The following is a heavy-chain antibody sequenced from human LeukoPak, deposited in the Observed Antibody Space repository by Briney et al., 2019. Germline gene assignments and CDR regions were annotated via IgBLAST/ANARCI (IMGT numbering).Heavy chain of an antibody. D-gene: IGHD6-13*01. Sequence: SVKVSCKASGGTFSSYAISWVRQAPGQGLEWLGGIIPIYGTANYAQKFQGRVTITADESTSTAYMDLSSLRSEDTAVYYCAREGGRADSAAIDSWGQGTLSPSP. CDR2: IIPIYGTA. CDR3: AREGGRADSAAIDS. V-gene: IGHV1-69*13. CDR1: GGTFSSYA. J-gene: IGHJ4*02.